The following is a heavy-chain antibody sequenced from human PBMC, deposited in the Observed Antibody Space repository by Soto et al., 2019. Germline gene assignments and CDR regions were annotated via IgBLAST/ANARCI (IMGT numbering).Heavy chain of an antibody. CDR1: GFTFDDYA. CDR2: ISWDGGST. J-gene: IGHJ6*02. CDR3: AKEVDILTGSYGMDV. V-gene: IGHV3-43D*03. Sequence: GGSLRLSCAASGFTFDDYAMHWVRQAPGKGLEWVSLISWDGGSTYYADSVKGRFTISRDNSKNSLYLQMNSLRAEDTALYYCAKEVDILTGSYGMDVWGQGTTVTVSS. D-gene: IGHD3-9*01.